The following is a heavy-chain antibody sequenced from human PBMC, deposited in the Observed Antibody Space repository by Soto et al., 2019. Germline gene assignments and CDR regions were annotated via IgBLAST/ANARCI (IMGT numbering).Heavy chain of an antibody. V-gene: IGHV3-30-3*01. D-gene: IGHD6-19*01. CDR2: ISYDGSNK. CDR3: ARDRLSSGWDSNYYYYYGMDV. CDR1: GFTFSSYA. J-gene: IGHJ6*02. Sequence: GGSLRLSCAASGFTFSSYAMHWVRQAPGKGLEWVAVISYDGSNKYYADSVKGRFTISRDNSKNTLYLQMNSLRAEDTAVYYCARDRLSSGWDSNYYYYYGMDVWGQGTTVTVSS.